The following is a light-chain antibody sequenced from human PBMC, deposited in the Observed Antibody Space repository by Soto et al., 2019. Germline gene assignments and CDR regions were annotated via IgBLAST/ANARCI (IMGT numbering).Light chain of an antibody. CDR1: QGIRND. CDR2: KAS. Sequence: DIQMTQSPSSLSASVGDRVTITCRASQGIRNDLGWYQQKPGRAPKLLISKASSLESGVPSRFSGSGFGTEFTLTISSLQPDDFATYYCQQYNSYRAFGQGTKVDIK. J-gene: IGKJ1*01. CDR3: QQYNSYRA. V-gene: IGKV1-17*01.